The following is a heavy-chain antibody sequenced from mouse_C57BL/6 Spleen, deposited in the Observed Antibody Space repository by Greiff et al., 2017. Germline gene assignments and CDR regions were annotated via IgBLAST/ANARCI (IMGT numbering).Heavy chain of an antibody. J-gene: IGHJ3*01. CDR2: ISDGGSYT. CDR1: GFTFSSYA. Sequence: DVKLVESGGGLVKPGGSLKLSCAASGFTFSSYAMSWVRQTPEKRLAWVATISDGGSYTYYPDNVKGRFTISRDNAKNNLYLQRSHLKSEDTAMYYCARAYYSNYLFAYWGQGTLVTVSA. D-gene: IGHD2-5*01. CDR3: ARAYYSNYLFAY. V-gene: IGHV5-4*03.